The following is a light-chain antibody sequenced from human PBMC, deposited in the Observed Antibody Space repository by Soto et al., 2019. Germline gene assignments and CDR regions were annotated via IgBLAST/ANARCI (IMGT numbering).Light chain of an antibody. CDR2: DAS. V-gene: IGKV1-33*01. J-gene: IGKJ5*01. CDR3: QQYDNLPIT. CDR1: QDISNY. Sequence: DIQMTQSPSSLSASVGDRVTITCQASQDISNYLNWYQQKPGKAPKLLIYDASNLETGVPSRFSGSGSGTDFTVTISSLQPEDIATYYCQQYDNLPITFGQGRRLEIK.